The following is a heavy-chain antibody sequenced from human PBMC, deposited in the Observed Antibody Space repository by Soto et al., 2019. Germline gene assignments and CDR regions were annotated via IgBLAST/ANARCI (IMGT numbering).Heavy chain of an antibody. CDR1: GYSFTNYW. CDR2: TFPGNSET. J-gene: IGHJ6*02. CDR3: ARSRYYDTTGYYPFYYYYYGMDV. Sequence: LGESLKISCKGSGYSFTNYWIGWVRQMSGKGLELMGITFPGNSETRYSPSFQGHVTISADKSISTAYLQWSSLKASDTALYYCARSRYYDTTGYYPFYYYYYGMDVWGQGTTVTVSS. D-gene: IGHD3-22*01. V-gene: IGHV5-51*01.